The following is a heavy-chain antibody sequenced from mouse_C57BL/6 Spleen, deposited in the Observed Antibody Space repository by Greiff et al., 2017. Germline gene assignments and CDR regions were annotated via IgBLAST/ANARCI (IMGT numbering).Heavy chain of an antibody. CDR3: AKEGFYYGNLYAMDY. Sequence: VQLQQSGPELVKPGASVKISCKASGYTFTDYYMNWVKQSHGKSLEWIGDINPNNGGTSYNQKFKGKATLTVDKSSSTAYMELRSLTSEDSAVYYCAKEGFYYGNLYAMDYWGQGTSVTVSS. CDR2: INPNNGGT. CDR1: GYTFTDYY. J-gene: IGHJ4*01. D-gene: IGHD2-1*01. V-gene: IGHV1-26*01.